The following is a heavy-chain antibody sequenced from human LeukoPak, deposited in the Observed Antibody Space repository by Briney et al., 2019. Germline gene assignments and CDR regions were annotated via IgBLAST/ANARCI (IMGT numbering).Heavy chain of an antibody. V-gene: IGHV3-64*02. J-gene: IGHJ4*02. D-gene: IGHD2-15*01. CDR2: ISGSGTST. CDR1: GFTFSSYA. Sequence: GGSLRLSCSASGFTFSSYAMHWVRRAPGKGLEFVSAISGSGTSTYYADSVKGRFTISRDNSKNTVYLQMGSLTAEDMAVYYCARRHCSGGRCYSPFDYWGQGTLVTVSS. CDR3: ARRHCSGGRCYSPFDY.